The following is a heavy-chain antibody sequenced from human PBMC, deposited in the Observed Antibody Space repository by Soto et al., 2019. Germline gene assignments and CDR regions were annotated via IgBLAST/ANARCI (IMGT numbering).Heavy chain of an antibody. CDR1: AGSISSYY. V-gene: IGHV4-59*08. J-gene: IGHJ6*03. Sequence: ALSLTCAFSAGSISSYYWRLILQNPCKLLEWIGYIYYSGSTNYNPSLKSRVTISVDTSKNQFSLKLSSVTAADTAVYYCARADSGYLYYYYYYYMDVWGKGTTVTVSS. D-gene: IGHD3-22*01. CDR2: IYYSGST. CDR3: ARADSGYLYYYYYYYMDV.